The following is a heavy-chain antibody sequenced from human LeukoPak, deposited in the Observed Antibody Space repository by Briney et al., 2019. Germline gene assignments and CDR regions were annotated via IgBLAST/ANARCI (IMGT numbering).Heavy chain of an antibody. V-gene: IGHV3-9*01. J-gene: IGHJ4*02. Sequence: EPGGSLRLSCAASGFTFDDYTMHWVRQAPGKGLEWVSGISWNSGSIGYADSVKGRFTISRDNAKNSLYLQMNSLRAEDTALYYCAKDVQYYYDSSGSLTPGRDYYFDYWGQGTLVTVSS. CDR2: ISWNSGSI. CDR3: AKDVQYYYDSSGSLTPGRDYYFDY. CDR1: GFTFDDYT. D-gene: IGHD3-22*01.